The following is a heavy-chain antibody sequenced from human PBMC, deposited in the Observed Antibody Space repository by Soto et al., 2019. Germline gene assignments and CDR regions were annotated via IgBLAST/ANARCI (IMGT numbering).Heavy chain of an antibody. D-gene: IGHD4-4*01. CDR1: GFTFSSYS. CDR2: ISSSSSTI. V-gene: IGHV3-48*02. J-gene: IGHJ4*02. Sequence: EVQLVESGGGLVQPGGSLRLSRAASGFTFSSYSMNWVRQAPGKGLEWVSYISSSSSTIYYADSVKGRFTISRDNAKNSLYLQMNSLRDEDTAVYYCARGEIYSILQYYFDYWGQGTLVTVSS. CDR3: ARGEIYSILQYYFDY.